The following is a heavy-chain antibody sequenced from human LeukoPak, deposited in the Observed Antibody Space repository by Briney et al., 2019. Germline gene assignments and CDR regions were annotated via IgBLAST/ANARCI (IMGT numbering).Heavy chain of an antibody. CDR2: INPSGGNT. CDR1: GYTLTKLS. Sequence: ASVKVSCKVSGYTLTKLSMHWVRQAPGQGLEWTGIINPSGGNTNYAQKFQGRVTMTRDTSTSTVYMELSSLRSEDTAVYYCARGRTGSYYDSSGYFDYWGQGTLVTVSS. CDR3: ARGRTGSYYDSSGYFDY. V-gene: IGHV1-46*01. J-gene: IGHJ4*02. D-gene: IGHD3-22*01.